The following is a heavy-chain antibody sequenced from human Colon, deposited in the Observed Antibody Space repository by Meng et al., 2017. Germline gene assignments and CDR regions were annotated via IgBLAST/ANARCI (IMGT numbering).Heavy chain of an antibody. V-gene: IGHV4-4*02. CDR2: IYHSGSD. D-gene: IGHD2-15*01. Sequence: RQGSDPGLWKPSGALCLACAVVGGYISSSNWWSWIRQPPGKGLEWIGEIYHSGSDNYNPSLKSRVTISVDKSKNQFSLKLSSVTAADTAVYYCARKKWVGSSGGFDYWGQGTLVTVSS. J-gene: IGHJ4*02. CDR1: GGYISSSNW. CDR3: ARKKWVGSSGGFDY.